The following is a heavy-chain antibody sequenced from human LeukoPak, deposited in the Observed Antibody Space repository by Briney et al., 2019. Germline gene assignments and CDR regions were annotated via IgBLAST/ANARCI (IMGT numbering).Heavy chain of an antibody. J-gene: IGHJ3*02. Sequence: WGSLRLSCAASGLIFSSYAMHWVRQAPGKGLEWVAVISYDGSNEYYADSVKGRFTISRDNSKNTLYLQMNNLRAEDTAVYYCARDLDYRGFIQLWLGAFDIWGQGTMVTVSS. CDR1: GLIFSSYA. V-gene: IGHV3-30*04. CDR2: ISYDGSNE. D-gene: IGHD5-18*01. CDR3: ARDLDYRGFIQLWLGAFDI.